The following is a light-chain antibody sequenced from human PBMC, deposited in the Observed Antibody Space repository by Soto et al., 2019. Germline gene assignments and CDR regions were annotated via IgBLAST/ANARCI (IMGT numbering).Light chain of an antibody. V-gene: IGKV1-13*02. J-gene: IGKJ2*02. CDR2: DAS. CDR3: QQFNSYPRT. CDR1: QGISSA. Sequence: AIQLTQSPSSLSSSVGDRATITCRASQGISSALAWYQQKPGKAPTLLLYDASSLESGVPSRFSGSGSGTDFTLTISSLQPEDFATYYCQQFNSYPRTFGQGTKLEIK.